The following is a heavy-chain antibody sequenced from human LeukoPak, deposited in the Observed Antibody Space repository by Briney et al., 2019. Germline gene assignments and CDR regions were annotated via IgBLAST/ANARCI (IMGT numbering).Heavy chain of an antibody. J-gene: IGHJ4*02. V-gene: IGHV4-38-2*02. D-gene: IGHD3-9*01. CDR2: IYHSGST. CDR3: ARSSMLRYFDWD. CDR1: GYSISSGYY. Sequence: SETLSLTCTVSGYSISSGYYWGWIRQPPGKGLEWIGSIYHSGSTYYNPSLKSRVTISVDTSKNQFSLKLSSVTAADTAVYYCARSSMLRYFDWDWGQRTLVTVSS.